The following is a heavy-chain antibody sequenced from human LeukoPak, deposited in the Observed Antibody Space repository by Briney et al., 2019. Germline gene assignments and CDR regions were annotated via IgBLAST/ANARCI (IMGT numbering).Heavy chain of an antibody. CDR1: GGSISSGGYY. D-gene: IGHD3-22*01. Sequence: SLTLPLTCTVSGGSISSGGYYWSWIRQHPGKGLEWIGYIYYSGSTYYNPSLKSRVTISVDTSKNQFSLKLSSVTAADTAVYYCARGRRPSSGYYSVGDAFDIWGQGTMVTVSS. J-gene: IGHJ3*02. V-gene: IGHV4-31*03. CDR3: ARGRRPSSGYYSVGDAFDI. CDR2: IYYSGST.